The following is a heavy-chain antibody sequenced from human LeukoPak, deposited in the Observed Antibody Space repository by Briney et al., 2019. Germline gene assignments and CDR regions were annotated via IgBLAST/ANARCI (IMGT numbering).Heavy chain of an antibody. J-gene: IGHJ1*01. CDR2: INPNTGGT. CDR3: ARANYYDSYGYFQY. V-gene: IGHV1-2*02. D-gene: IGHD3-22*01. Sequence: ASVKVSCKASGYTFTGFYMHWVRQAPGQGLEWMGWINPNTGGTNYAQKFQGRVTMTRDTSISTAYMELSRLRSDDTAVYYCARANYYDSYGYFQYWGQGTLVTVSS. CDR1: GYTFTGFY.